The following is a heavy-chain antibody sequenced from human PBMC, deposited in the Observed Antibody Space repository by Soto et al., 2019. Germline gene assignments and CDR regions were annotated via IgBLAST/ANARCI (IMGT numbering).Heavy chain of an antibody. D-gene: IGHD6-13*01. V-gene: IGHV4-30-4*01. Sequence: QVQLQESGPGLVKPSQTLSLTCTVSGGSISSGDYYWGWIRQPPGKGLEWIGYIYYSGSTYYNPSLKSRVTISVDTSKNQFSLKLSSVTAADTAVYYCARRRIAAAGKGGIDYWGQGTLVTVSS. CDR2: IYYSGST. CDR1: GGSISSGDYY. CDR3: ARRRIAAAGKGGIDY. J-gene: IGHJ4*02.